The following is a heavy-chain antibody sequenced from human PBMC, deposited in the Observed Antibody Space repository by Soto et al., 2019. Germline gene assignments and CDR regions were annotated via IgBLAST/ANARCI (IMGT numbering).Heavy chain of an antibody. CDR3: ARPTYYDFWSGYPPSDGMDV. D-gene: IGHD3-3*01. J-gene: IGHJ6*02. V-gene: IGHV1-8*01. CDR1: GYTFTSYD. Sequence: QVQLVQSGAEVKKPGASAKVSCKASGYTFTSYDINWVRQATGQGLEWMGWMNPNSGNTGYAQKFQGRVTMTRNTSISTAYMELSSLRSEDTAVYYCARPTYYDFWSGYPPSDGMDVWGQGTTVTVSS. CDR2: MNPNSGNT.